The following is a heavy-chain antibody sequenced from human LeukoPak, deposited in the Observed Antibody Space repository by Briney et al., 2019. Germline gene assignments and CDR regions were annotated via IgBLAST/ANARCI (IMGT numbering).Heavy chain of an antibody. CDR3: ARHGSITMVRGRLRYFYMDV. Sequence: GGSLRLSCAASGFTFSSYEMNWVRQAPGRGLEWVSYISNTGDTIYYADSVKGRFTISRDNSKNTLYLQMNSLRAEDTAVYYCARHGSITMVRGRLRYFYMDVWGKGTTVTISS. V-gene: IGHV3-48*03. D-gene: IGHD3-10*01. CDR1: GFTFSSYE. J-gene: IGHJ6*03. CDR2: ISNTGDTI.